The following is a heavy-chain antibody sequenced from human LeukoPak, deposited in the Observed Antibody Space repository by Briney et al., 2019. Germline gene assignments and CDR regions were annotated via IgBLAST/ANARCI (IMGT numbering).Heavy chain of an antibody. Sequence: ASVKVSCKASGYTFTSFGISWVRQAPGQGLEWMGWISAYNGNTNYAQKLQGRVTMTTDTSTSTAYMELRSLRSDDTAVYYCARSPLGRQLLNRNWFDLWGQGTLVTVSS. CDR3: ARSPLGRQLLNRNWFDL. J-gene: IGHJ5*02. D-gene: IGHD2-2*02. CDR2: ISAYNGNT. CDR1: GYTFTSFG. V-gene: IGHV1-18*01.